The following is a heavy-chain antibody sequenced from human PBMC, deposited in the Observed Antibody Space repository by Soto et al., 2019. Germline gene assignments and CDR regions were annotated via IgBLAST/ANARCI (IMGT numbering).Heavy chain of an antibody. CDR2: INAGNGNT. Sequence: SVKVPRNAFGYSFTSYAMGWVRQSPGQRLEWMGWINAGNGNTKYSQKFQGRVTITRDTSASTAYMELSSLRSEDTAVYYCARDKRYCSSTSCFQGYWGQGTLVTVS. J-gene: IGHJ4*02. D-gene: IGHD2-2*01. CDR1: GYSFTSYA. V-gene: IGHV1-3*01. CDR3: ARDKRYCSSTSCFQGY.